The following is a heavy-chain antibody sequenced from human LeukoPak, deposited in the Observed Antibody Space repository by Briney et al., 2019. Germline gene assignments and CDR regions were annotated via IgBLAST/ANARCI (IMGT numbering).Heavy chain of an antibody. CDR2: INPNSGGT. V-gene: IGHV1-2*06. D-gene: IGHD3-22*01. CDR1: GYTLTDYY. CDR3: ARQGTYYYDSSGYFWFDY. Sequence: ASVKVSCKASGYTLTDYYMHWVRQAPGQGLEWMGRINPNSGGTNYAQKFQGRVTITADESTSTAYMELSSLRSEDTAVYYCARQGTYYYDSSGYFWFDYWGQGTLVTVSS. J-gene: IGHJ4*02.